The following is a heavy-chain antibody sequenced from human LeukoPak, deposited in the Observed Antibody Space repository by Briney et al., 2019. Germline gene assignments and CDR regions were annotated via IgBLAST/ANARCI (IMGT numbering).Heavy chain of an antibody. V-gene: IGHV3-66*02. D-gene: IGHD1-26*01. CDR2: IYSGGST. CDR1: GFILSSNY. J-gene: IGHJ4*02. Sequence: GGSLRLSCAASGFILSSNYMNWDRQAPGKGLEWVSVIYSGGSTYYADSVKGRFTISRDNSKNTVNLQMNDLRAEDTAVYYCARSWDARLNFDYWGQGTLVTVSS. CDR3: ARSWDARLNFDY.